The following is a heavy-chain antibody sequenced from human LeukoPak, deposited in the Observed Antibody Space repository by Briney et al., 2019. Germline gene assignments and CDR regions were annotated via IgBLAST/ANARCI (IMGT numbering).Heavy chain of an antibody. Sequence: SETLSLTCSVSGDSMSGYYWSWIRQPPGKALEWIGYIFYSGTTKYNPSLKSRVTMSADTSKNHFSLKLYSVTAADTAVYYCARIKYYDFWSGYYKGNYYYYGMDVWGQGTTVTVSS. CDR3: ARIKYYDFWSGYYKGNYYYYGMDV. CDR1: GDSMSGYY. J-gene: IGHJ6*02. V-gene: IGHV4-59*08. D-gene: IGHD3-3*01. CDR2: IFYSGTT.